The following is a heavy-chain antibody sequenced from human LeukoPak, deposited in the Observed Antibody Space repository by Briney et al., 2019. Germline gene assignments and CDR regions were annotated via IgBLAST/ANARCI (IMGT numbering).Heavy chain of an antibody. CDR1: GGSISSFY. Sequence: PSETLSLTCTVSGGSISSFYWSWIRQPPGKGLEWIGYISYSGNTNYNPSLKSRVTISVDTSKNQFSLKLSSVTAVDTAVYYCARGGNSGYPFDYWGQGTLVTVSS. D-gene: IGHD4-23*01. CDR3: ARGGNSGYPFDY. CDR2: ISYSGNT. J-gene: IGHJ4*02. V-gene: IGHV4-59*01.